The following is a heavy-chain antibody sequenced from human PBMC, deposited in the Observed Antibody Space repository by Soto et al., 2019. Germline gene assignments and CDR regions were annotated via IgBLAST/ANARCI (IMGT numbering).Heavy chain of an antibody. V-gene: IGHV4-59*01. D-gene: IGHD6-6*01. CDR1: GGSISSYY. J-gene: IGHJ6*02. Sequence: SETLSLTCTVSGGSISSYYWSWIRQPPGKGLEWIGYIYYSGSTNYNPSLKSRVTISVDTSKNQFSLKLSSVTAADTAVYYCARMYSSSSAGPYYYYYYGMDVWGQGTTVT. CDR2: IYYSGST. CDR3: ARMYSSSSAGPYYYYYYGMDV.